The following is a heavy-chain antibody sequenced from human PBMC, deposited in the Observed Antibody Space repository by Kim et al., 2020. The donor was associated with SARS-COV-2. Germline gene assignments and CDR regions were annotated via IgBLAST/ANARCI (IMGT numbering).Heavy chain of an antibody. CDR1: GGSFSGYY. Sequence: SETLSLTCAVYGGSFSGYYWSWIRQPPGKGLEWIGEINHSGSTNYNPSLKSRVTISVATSKNQFSLKLSSVTAADTAVYYCARSAVLLWFGEPVWIDAFDIWGQGTMVTVSS. CDR2: INHSGST. D-gene: IGHD3-10*01. CDR3: ARSAVLLWFGEPVWIDAFDI. J-gene: IGHJ3*02. V-gene: IGHV4-34*01.